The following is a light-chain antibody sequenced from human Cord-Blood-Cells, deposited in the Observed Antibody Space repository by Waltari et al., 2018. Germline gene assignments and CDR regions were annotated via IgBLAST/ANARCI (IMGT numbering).Light chain of an antibody. Sequence: EIVLTQSPGTLSLSPGARATLSCRANQSVSSSYLAWYQQKPRQAPRLLIFGASSRATGIPDRFSGSGSGTDFTLTISRLEPEDFAVYYCQQYGSSPYSFSQRTKLEIK. CDR2: GAS. CDR1: QSVSSSY. J-gene: IGKJ2*03. CDR3: QQYGSSPYS. V-gene: IGKV3-20*01.